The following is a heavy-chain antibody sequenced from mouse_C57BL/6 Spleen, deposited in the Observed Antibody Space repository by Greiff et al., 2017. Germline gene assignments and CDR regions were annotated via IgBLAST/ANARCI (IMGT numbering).Heavy chain of an antibody. J-gene: IGHJ1*03. V-gene: IGHV2-5*01. CDR3: AKGEVVASRYFDV. CDR1: GFSLTSYG. D-gene: IGHD1-1*01. CDR2: IWRGGST. Sequence: VQLQQSGPGLVQPSQSLSITCTVSGFSLTSYGVHWVRQSPGKGLEWLGVIWRGGSTDYNAAVMSRLSITKDNSKSHVFFNMNSLRADDTAIYYCAKGEVVASRYFDVWGTGTTVTVSS.